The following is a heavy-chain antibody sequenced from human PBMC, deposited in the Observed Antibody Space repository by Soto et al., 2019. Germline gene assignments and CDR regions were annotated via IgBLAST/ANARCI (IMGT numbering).Heavy chain of an antibody. D-gene: IGHD1-26*01. J-gene: IGHJ4*02. V-gene: IGHV3-30-3*01. CDR1: GFSFSISP. CDR3: ARDPQTSGGQPWEFNYFDS. Sequence: QVQLVESGGGVVQPGGSLRLSCAASGFSFSISPMHWVRQAPGKGLEWVALISYDGTNKFYADSVKGRFTISRDNSKSTLYLQVASLRPEDAAVYYCARDPQTSGGQPWEFNYFDSWAQGPLATVSS. CDR2: ISYDGTNK.